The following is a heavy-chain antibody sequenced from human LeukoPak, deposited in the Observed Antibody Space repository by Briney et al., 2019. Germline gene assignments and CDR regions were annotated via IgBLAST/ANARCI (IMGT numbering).Heavy chain of an antibody. CDR1: GGSISSGSYY. CDR3: ARSQRDDFWSGYYKY. J-gene: IGHJ4*02. D-gene: IGHD3-3*01. Sequence: PSGTLSLTCTVSGGSISSGSYYWSWIRQPAGKGLEWIGRIYTSGSTNYNPSLKSRVTISVDTSKNQFSLKLSSVTAADTAVYYCARSQRDDFWSGYYKYWGQGTLVTVSS. CDR2: IYTSGST. V-gene: IGHV4-61*02.